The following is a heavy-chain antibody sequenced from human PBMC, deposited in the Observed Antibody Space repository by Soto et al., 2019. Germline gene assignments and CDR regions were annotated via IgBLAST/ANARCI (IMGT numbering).Heavy chain of an antibody. CDR1: GGSISSSNW. CDR2: IYHSGST. Sequence: QVQLQESGPGLVKPSGTLSLTCAVSGGSISSSNWWSWVRQPPGKGLEWIGEIYHSGSTNYNPSLKSQVTVSVDKSKNQFSLKLSPMTAADTAVYYCARAGTGGYSGYAVARTYGFDPWGQGTLVTVSS. CDR3: ARAGTGGYSGYAVARTYGFDP. J-gene: IGHJ5*02. D-gene: IGHD5-12*01. V-gene: IGHV4-4*02.